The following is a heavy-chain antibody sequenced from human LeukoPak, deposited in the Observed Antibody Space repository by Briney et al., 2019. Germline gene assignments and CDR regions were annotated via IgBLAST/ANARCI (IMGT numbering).Heavy chain of an antibody. Sequence: GESLKISCKGSGYSFTSYWIGWVRQMPGKGLEWMGIIYPGDSDTRYSPSFQGQVTISADKSISTAYLQWSSLKASDTAMYYCARRVNDILTGTYYFDYWGQGTLVTVSS. J-gene: IGHJ4*02. V-gene: IGHV5-51*01. CDR1: GYSFTSYW. D-gene: IGHD3-9*01. CDR3: ARRVNDILTGTYYFDY. CDR2: IYPGDSDT.